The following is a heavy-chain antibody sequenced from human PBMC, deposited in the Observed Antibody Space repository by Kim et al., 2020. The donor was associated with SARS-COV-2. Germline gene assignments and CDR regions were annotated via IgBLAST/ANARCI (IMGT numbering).Heavy chain of an antibody. J-gene: IGHJ4*02. CDR3: AKDSSSSKYYFDY. Sequence: YADAEKGRFTISRDKTKNTLYLQKNSLRAEDTAVYYCAKDSSSSKYYFDYWGQGTLVTVSS. D-gene: IGHD6-6*01. V-gene: IGHV3-33*03.